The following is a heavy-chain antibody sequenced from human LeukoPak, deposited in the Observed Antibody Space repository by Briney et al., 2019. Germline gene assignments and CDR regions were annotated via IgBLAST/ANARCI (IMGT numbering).Heavy chain of an antibody. Sequence: SETLSLTCTVSGGSISSSSYYWGWIRQPPGKGLEWIGEINHSGSTNYNPSLKSRVTISVDTSKNQFSLKLGSVTAADTAVYYCARPEYYYDSSGYYYRRLGFDPWGQGTLVTVSS. D-gene: IGHD3-22*01. J-gene: IGHJ5*02. V-gene: IGHV4-39*07. CDR1: GGSISSSSYY. CDR3: ARPEYYYDSSGYYYRRLGFDP. CDR2: INHSGST.